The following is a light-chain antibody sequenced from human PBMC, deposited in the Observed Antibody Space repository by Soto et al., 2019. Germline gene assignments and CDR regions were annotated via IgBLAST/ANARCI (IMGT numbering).Light chain of an antibody. CDR1: QDITND. V-gene: IGKV1-33*01. CDR2: EAS. J-gene: IGKJ4*01. Sequence: DIQMTQSPSSLSASVGDRVTITCQASQDITNDLNWYQQKPGQAPKVLNYEASNLKTEVPSRFSGTGSGTDFTFSISRLQPEDIATYFCQQYDNVPLTFGGGTKVEIK. CDR3: QQYDNVPLT.